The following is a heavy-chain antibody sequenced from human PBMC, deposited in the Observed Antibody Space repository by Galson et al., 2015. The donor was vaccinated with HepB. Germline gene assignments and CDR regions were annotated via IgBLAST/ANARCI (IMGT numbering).Heavy chain of an antibody. CDR1: GFTVSSNY. D-gene: IGHD3-16*01. CDR3: ARGGGRGYLNYFDL. CDR2: IYSGGST. J-gene: IGHJ2*01. V-gene: IGHV3-53*04. Sequence: SLRLSCAASGFTVSSNYMSWVRQAPGKGLEWVSVIYSGGSTYYADSVKGRFTISRHNSKNTLYLQMNSLRAEDTAVYYCARGGGRGYLNYFDLWGRGTLVTVSS.